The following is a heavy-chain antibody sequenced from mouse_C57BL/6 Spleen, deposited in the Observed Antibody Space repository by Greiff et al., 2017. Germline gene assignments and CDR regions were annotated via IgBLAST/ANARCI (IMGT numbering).Heavy chain of an antibody. D-gene: IGHD3-3*01. Sequence: DVMLVESGGGLVQPGGSLSLSCAASGFTFPDYYMSWVRQPPGKALEWLGFIRNKANGYTTEYSASVKGRFTISRDNSQSILYLQMNALRAEDSATYYCARYNGGLDYWGQGTTLTVSS. V-gene: IGHV7-3*01. CDR2: IRNKANGYTT. J-gene: IGHJ2*01. CDR3: ARYNGGLDY. CDR1: GFTFPDYY.